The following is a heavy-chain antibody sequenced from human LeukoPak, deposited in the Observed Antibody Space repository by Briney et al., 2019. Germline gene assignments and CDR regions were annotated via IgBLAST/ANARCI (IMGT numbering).Heavy chain of an antibody. D-gene: IGHD3-9*01. CDR1: GYSISSGYY. Sequence: PSETLSLTCTVSGYSISSGYYWGWIRQPPGKGLEWIGSIYHSGSTYYNPSLKSRVTISVDTSKNQFSLKLSSVTAADTAVYYCARTYYDILTGYWPPSPQYYFDYWGQGTLVTVSS. CDR3: ARTYYDILTGYWPPSPQYYFDY. J-gene: IGHJ4*02. V-gene: IGHV4-38-2*02. CDR2: IYHSGST.